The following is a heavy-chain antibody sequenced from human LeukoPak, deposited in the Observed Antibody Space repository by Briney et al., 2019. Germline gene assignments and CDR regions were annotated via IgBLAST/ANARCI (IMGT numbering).Heavy chain of an antibody. CDR1: GGSISSSSYY. Sequence: PSETLSLTCTVSGGSISSSSYYWGWIRQPPGKGLEWIGSIYYSGSTYYNPSLKSRVTMSVDTSKNQFSLKLSSVTAADTAVYYCARGPWRYYYGSGSEKYYYYYMDVWGKGTTVTISS. V-gene: IGHV4-39*07. CDR3: ARGPWRYYYGSGSEKYYYYYMDV. CDR2: IYYSGST. J-gene: IGHJ6*03. D-gene: IGHD3-10*01.